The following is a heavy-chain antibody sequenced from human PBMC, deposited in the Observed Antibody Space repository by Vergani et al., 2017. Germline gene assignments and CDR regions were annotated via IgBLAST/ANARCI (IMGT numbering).Heavy chain of an antibody. J-gene: IGHJ4*02. CDR3: AREGDYGDYVFDY. CDR2: TWYDGNNK. V-gene: IGHV3-33*01. CDR1: GFTFNQYG. D-gene: IGHD4-17*01. Sequence: QVQLVESGGGVVQPGRSLRLSCAASGFTFNQYGMHWVRQAPGKGLEWVAVTWYDGNNKQYADSVKGRFTISRDNSKSTMYLQMNSLRDEDTGVYYCAREGDYGDYVFDYWGQGTLVTVSS.